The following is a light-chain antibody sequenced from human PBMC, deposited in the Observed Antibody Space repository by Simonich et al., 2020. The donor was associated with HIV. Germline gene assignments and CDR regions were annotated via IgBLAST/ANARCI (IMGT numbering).Light chain of an antibody. CDR3: SSYTSTSTWV. Sequence: QSALTQPASVSGSPGQSITISCTGTSSDVGGYNYVSWYQHHPGKAPKLMIYDVSRRPSGVSNRFSGSKSGNTASLTISGVQVEDEADYYCSSYTSTSTWVFGGGTKLTVL. V-gene: IGLV2-14*03. J-gene: IGLJ3*02. CDR1: SSDVGGYNY. CDR2: DVS.